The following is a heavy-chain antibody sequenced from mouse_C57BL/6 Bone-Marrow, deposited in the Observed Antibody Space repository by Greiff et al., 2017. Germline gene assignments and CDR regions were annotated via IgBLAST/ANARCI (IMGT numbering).Heavy chain of an antibody. CDR2: IYPRSGNT. CDR1: GYTFTSYG. V-gene: IGHV1-81*01. J-gene: IGHJ3*01. CDR3: ARRQLKPWFAY. Sequence: QVQLKQSGAELARPGASVKLSCKASGYTFTSYGISWVKQRTGQGLEWIGEIYPRSGNTYYNEKFKGKATLTADKSSSTAYMELRSLASEVSAVYFCARRQLKPWFAYWGQGTLVTVSA. D-gene: IGHD3-2*02.